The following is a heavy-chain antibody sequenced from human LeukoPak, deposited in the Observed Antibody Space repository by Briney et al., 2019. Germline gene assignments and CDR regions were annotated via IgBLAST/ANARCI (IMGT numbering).Heavy chain of an antibody. J-gene: IGHJ4*02. CDR1: GDSVTNDFV. CDR3: AWCASISREPGGFFDH. Sequence: SETLSLTCTVSGDSVTNDFVRGWVRQPPGKELEWIGSFCLGRDTYYRPSLKSRVTISVDTSKNQFSLNLNSVTAADTAVYYCAWCASISREPGGFFDHWGQGTLVTVSS. D-gene: IGHD1-14*01. V-gene: IGHV4-38-2*02. CDR2: FCLGRDT.